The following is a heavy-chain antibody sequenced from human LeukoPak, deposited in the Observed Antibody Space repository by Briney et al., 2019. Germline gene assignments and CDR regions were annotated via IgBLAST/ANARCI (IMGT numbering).Heavy chain of an antibody. CDR3: ARDLMTSRGYSGYGF. J-gene: IGHJ4*02. D-gene: IGHD5-12*01. Sequence: PGGSLRLSCAASGFTFSSYGMHWVRQAPGKGLEWVAVISYNGSNKYYADSVKGRFTISRDNAKNSLYLQMNSLRAEDTAVYYCARDLMTSRGYSGYGFWSQGTLVTVSS. CDR1: GFTFSSYG. CDR2: ISYNGSNK. V-gene: IGHV3-30*03.